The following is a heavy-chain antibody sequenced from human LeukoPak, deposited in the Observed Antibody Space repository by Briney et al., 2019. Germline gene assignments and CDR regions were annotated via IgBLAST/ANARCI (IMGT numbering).Heavy chain of an antibody. V-gene: IGHV3-23*01. Sequence: PGGSLRLSCAASGFTFSSYGMSWVRQAPGKGLEWVSAISGNGGDTFYADSVKGRFTNSRDNSKNTLYLQMNSLRAEDTAVYYCAKDRRWLQAFDYWGQGTLVTVSS. J-gene: IGHJ4*02. CDR3: AKDRRWLQAFDY. CDR2: ISGNGGDT. CDR1: GFTFSSYG. D-gene: IGHD5-24*01.